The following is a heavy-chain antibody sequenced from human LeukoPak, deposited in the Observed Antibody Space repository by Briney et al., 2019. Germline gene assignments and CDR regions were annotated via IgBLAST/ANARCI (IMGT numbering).Heavy chain of an antibody. J-gene: IGHJ6*02. D-gene: IGHD4-11*01. Sequence: SETLSLTCAVSGGSISSGGYSWSWIRQPPGKGLEWIGYIYHSGSTYYNPSLKSRVTISVDRSKNQFSLKLSSVTAADTAVYLRARVNRVTAAIGPYFQGMDVWGQGTTVTVSS. CDR3: ARVNRVTAAIGPYFQGMDV. CDR2: IYHSGST. CDR1: GGSISSGGYS. V-gene: IGHV4-30-2*01.